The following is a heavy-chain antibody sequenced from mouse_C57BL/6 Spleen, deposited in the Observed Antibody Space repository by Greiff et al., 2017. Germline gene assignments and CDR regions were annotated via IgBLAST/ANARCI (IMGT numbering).Heavy chain of an antibody. D-gene: IGHD4-1*01. V-gene: IGHV1-72*01. J-gene: IGHJ1*03. CDR1: GYTFTSYW. CDR3: ATVTGTHLYFDV. Sequence: QVQLQQPGAELVKPGASVKLSCKASGYTFTSYWMHWVKQRPGRGLEWIGRIDPNRGGTKYNETFKSKATLTVDKPSSTAYMQISSLTSEDSAVYYCATVTGTHLYFDVWGTGTTVTVSS. CDR2: IDPNRGGT.